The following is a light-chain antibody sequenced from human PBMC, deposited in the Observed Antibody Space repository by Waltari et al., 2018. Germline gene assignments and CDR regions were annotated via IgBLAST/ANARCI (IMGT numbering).Light chain of an antibody. Sequence: IVLTLSPGTLSLSPGDKAPLSCMASPSVSSSYLAWYHQKAGQAPRLLIYGVSYRSTGMPDRFSGSGAGTDFTLTISILEPEDFAVYYCQQYGNSPPVSFGPGTKVDIK. CDR2: GVS. J-gene: IGKJ3*01. V-gene: IGKV3-20*01. CDR1: PSVSSSY. CDR3: QQYGNSPPVS.